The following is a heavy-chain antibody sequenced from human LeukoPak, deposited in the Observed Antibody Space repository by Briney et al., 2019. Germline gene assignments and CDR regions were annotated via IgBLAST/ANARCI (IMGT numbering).Heavy chain of an antibody. Sequence: ASVKVSCKASEYTFTGYYIHWVRQAPGQGLEWMGWINPNSGDTNYAQKFQGRVTMTRDTSISTANMELSRLRSDDTAVYYCARRRRYCSGVTCYDWFDPWGQGTLVTVSS. CDR3: ARRRRYCSGVTCYDWFDP. CDR1: EYTFTGYY. CDR2: INPNSGDT. D-gene: IGHD2-15*01. J-gene: IGHJ5*02. V-gene: IGHV1-2*02.